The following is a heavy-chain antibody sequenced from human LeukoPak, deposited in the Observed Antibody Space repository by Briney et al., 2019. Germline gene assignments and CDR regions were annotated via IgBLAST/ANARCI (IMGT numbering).Heavy chain of an antibody. D-gene: IGHD3-10*01. Sequence: GGSLRLSCAASGFTFSSYAMSWVRQAPGKGLEWVSTISSGGDNTYYADSVKGRFTISRDNSKITLSLQMNSLRAEDTAVCYCTRLTWYYFGANDAFDIWGQGTMVTVSS. CDR3: TRLTWYYFGANDAFDI. CDR1: GFTFSSYA. J-gene: IGHJ3*02. CDR2: ISSGGDNT. V-gene: IGHV3-23*01.